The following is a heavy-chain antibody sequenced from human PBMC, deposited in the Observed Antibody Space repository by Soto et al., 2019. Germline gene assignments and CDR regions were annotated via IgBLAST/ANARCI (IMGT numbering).Heavy chain of an antibody. CDR1: GGSIGSYY. CDR3: ARSDGRY. Sequence: PSETLSLTCTVSGGSIGSYYWSWIRQPPGKGLEWIGYIYYSDSINYNPSLKSRVIISDDTSKNQFSLKLSSVTAADTAVYYCARSDGRYWGQGTLVTVSS. CDR2: IYYSDSI. V-gene: IGHV4-59*01. J-gene: IGHJ4*02.